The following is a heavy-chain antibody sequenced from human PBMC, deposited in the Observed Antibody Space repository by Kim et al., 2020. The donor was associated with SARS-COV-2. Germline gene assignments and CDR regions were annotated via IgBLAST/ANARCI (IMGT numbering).Heavy chain of an antibody. J-gene: IGHJ4*02. V-gene: IGHV3-7*03. CDR1: GFTFNQNW. D-gene: IGHD2-15*01. Sequence: GGSLRLSCVGYGFTFNQNWMSWVRQVPGKGLEWLAIINQGGSEKHYVHSVEGRFTISRDNARNSLYLEMNNLRAEDTALYYCTRDHGGGNGDWGRGTLVTVSS. CDR2: INQGGSEK. CDR3: TRDHGGGNGD.